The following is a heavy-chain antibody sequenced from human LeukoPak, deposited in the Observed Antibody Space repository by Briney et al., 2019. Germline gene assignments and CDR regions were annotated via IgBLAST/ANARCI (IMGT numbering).Heavy chain of an antibody. Sequence: PGGSLRLSCAASGFTVSSTYMSWVRQTPGKGLEWVSVIYSGGKVYYIDSVKGRFTISRDTSKSTLYLQMNSLRAEDAAVYFCAGRHCSDGGCYFAGADPFDYWGQGTLVTVSS. V-gene: IGHV3-53*01. CDR1: GFTVSSTY. CDR3: AGRHCSDGGCYFAGADPFDY. J-gene: IGHJ4*02. CDR2: IYSGGKV. D-gene: IGHD2-15*01.